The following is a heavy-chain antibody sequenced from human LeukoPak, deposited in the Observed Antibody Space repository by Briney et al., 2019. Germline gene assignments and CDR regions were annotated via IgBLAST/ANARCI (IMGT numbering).Heavy chain of an antibody. CDR3: ARVGPTRSDFDY. J-gene: IGHJ4*02. CDR2: IFSGGST. D-gene: IGHD1-26*01. CDR1: GFIFSSNY. V-gene: IGHV3-53*01. Sequence: PGGSLRLSCAASGFIFSSNYMTWVRQAPGKGLEWVSVIFSGGSTYYADSVKGRVTISRDNSKNTLYLQVNNLRGEDTAVYYCARVGPTRSDFDYWGQGTLVTVSS.